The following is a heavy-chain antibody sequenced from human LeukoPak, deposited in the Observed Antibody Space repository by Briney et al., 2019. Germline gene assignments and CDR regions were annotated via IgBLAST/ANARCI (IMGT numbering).Heavy chain of an antibody. V-gene: IGHV1-18*01. J-gene: IGHJ6*03. D-gene: IGHD2-15*01. Sequence: ASVKVSCKASGYTFTSYGISWVRQAPGQGLEWMGWISAYNGNTNYARKLQGRVTMTTDTSTSTAYMELRSLRSDDTAVYYCARDPPRSYCSGGSCYPLTPPSYYYYYMDVWGKGTTVTISS. CDR1: GYTFTSYG. CDR3: ARDPPRSYCSGGSCYPLTPPSYYYYYMDV. CDR2: ISAYNGNT.